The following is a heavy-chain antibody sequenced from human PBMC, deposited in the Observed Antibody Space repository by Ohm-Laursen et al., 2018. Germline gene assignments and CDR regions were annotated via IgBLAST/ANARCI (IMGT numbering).Heavy chain of an antibody. D-gene: IGHD6-13*01. CDR1: GRSLNSRNFY. CDR3: ARLTKVANSSPFDY. J-gene: IGHJ4*02. CDR2: IYFSGVT. V-gene: IGHV4-61*01. Sequence: SDTLSLTCPVSGRSLNSRNFYWTWIRQPPAKGLEFVGYIYFSGVTNYNPSLESRLTISIDTSKNQFSLRLTSVTAADTAVYYCARLTKVANSSPFDYWGRGTLVTVSS.